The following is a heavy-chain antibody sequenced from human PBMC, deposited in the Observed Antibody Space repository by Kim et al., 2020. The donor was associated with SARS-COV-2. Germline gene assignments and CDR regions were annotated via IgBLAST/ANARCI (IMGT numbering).Heavy chain of an antibody. Sequence: ISYADSVKGRFTISRDNAKNSLYLHMDSLRAADTAIYYCARDSAAHYGMDVWGQGTTVTVSS. CDR3: ARDSAAHYGMDV. V-gene: IGHV3-48*03. J-gene: IGHJ6*02. CDR2: I.